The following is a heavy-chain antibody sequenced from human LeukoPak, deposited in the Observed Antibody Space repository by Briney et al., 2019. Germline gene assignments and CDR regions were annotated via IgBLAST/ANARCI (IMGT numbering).Heavy chain of an antibody. V-gene: IGHV3-66*02. CDR1: GFTVSSNY. D-gene: IGHD4/OR15-4a*01. CDR2: IYSGGST. Sequence: GGPLRLSCAASGFTVSSNYMSWVRQAPGKGLEWVSVIYSGGSTYYADSVKGRFTISRGNSKNTLYLQMNSLRAEDTAVYYCARDQGSNDFDYWGQGTLVTVSS. CDR3: ARDQGSNDFDY. J-gene: IGHJ4*02.